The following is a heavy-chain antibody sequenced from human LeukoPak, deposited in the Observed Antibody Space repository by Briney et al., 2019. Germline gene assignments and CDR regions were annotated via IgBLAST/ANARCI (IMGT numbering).Heavy chain of an antibody. CDR2: INHSGST. J-gene: IGHJ5*02. D-gene: IGHD4-11*01. CDR1: GGSFSGYY. V-gene: IGHV4-34*01. CDR3: ARGRRDYSNYAAWFDP. Sequence: AETLSLTCAVYGGSFSGYYWSWIRQPPGKGLEGIGEINHSGSTNYNPSLKSRVTISVDTSKNQFSLKLSSVTAADTAVYYCARGRRDYSNYAAWFDPWGQGTLVTVSS.